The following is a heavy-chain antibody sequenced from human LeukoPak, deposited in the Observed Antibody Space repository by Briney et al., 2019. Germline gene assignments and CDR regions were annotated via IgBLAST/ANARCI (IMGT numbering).Heavy chain of an antibody. CDR3: AKDLLVGGGWYGGVDC. CDR1: GFTFSSYE. Sequence: PGGSLRLSCAASGFTFSSYEMNWVRQAPGKGLEWVSYISSSGSTIYYADSVKGRFTISRDNAKNSLYLQMNSLRTEDTALYYCAKDLLVGGGWYGGVDCWGQGTLVTVSS. V-gene: IGHV3-48*03. J-gene: IGHJ4*02. CDR2: ISSSGSTI. D-gene: IGHD6-19*01.